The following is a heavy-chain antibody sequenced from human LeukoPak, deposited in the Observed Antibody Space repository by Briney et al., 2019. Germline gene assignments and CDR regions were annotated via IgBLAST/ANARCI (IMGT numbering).Heavy chain of an antibody. CDR1: GFTFSSYW. J-gene: IGHJ3*02. D-gene: IGHD3-10*01. CDR3: ATWFGEDAFDI. V-gene: IGHV3-48*04. CDR2: ISSSRSTI. Sequence: GGSLRLSCAASGFTFSSYWMNWVRQAPGKGLEWVSYISSSRSTIYYADSVKGRFTISRDNAKNSLYLQMNSLRAEDTAVYYCATWFGEDAFDIWGQGTMVTVSS.